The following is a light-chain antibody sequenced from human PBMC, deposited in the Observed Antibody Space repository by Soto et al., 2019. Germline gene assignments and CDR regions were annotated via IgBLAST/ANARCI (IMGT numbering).Light chain of an antibody. V-gene: IGKV3-20*01. J-gene: IGKJ5*01. Sequence: EILLTQSPGTLSLSPGERATLSCRASQTISHSFLSWFQQPPGQAPRLLNDAASMRATGIPDRSSGSGSGTDFTLTISRLEPEDFAVYYCQQCGSSSTFGQGTRLEIK. CDR2: AAS. CDR1: QTISHSF. CDR3: QQCGSSST.